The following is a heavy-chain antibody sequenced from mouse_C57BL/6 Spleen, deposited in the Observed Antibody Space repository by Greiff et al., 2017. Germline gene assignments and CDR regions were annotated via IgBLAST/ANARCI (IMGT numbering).Heavy chain of an antibody. CDR2: IDPETGGT. D-gene: IGHD1-1*01. J-gene: IGHJ2*01. Sequence: QVQLKESGAELVRPGASVTLSCKASGYKFTDYEMHWVKQTPVHGLEWIGAIDPETGGTDYNQKFKGKAILTADKSSSTAYMELRSLTSEDSAVYYSTIFITPVVATGDYWGQGTTLTVSS. CDR3: TIFITPVVATGDY. V-gene: IGHV1-15*01. CDR1: GYKFTDYE.